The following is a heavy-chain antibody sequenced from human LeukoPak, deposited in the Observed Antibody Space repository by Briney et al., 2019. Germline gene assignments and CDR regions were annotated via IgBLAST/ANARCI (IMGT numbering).Heavy chain of an antibody. CDR3: ARQAVSYGDYISMDV. J-gene: IGHJ6*02. V-gene: IGHV5-51*01. CDR1: GYSFTSYW. CDR2: IYPGDSDT. D-gene: IGHD4-17*01. Sequence: GESLKISCKGSGYSFTSYWIGWVRQMPGKGLEWMGIIYPGDSDTRYSPSFQGQVTISADKSISTAYLQWSSLKASDTAMYYCARQAVSYGDYISMDVWGQGTTVTVSS.